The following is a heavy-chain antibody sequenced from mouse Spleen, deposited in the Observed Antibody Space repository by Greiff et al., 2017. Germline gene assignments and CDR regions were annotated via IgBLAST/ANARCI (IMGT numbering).Heavy chain of an antibody. J-gene: IGHJ3*01. D-gene: IGHD1-1*01. CDR2: IDPSDSYT. CDR1: GYTFTSYW. CDR3: ARGGQIYYYDGGFAY. Sequence: VQLQQSGAELVKPGASVKLSCKASGYTFTSYWMRWVKQRPGQGLEWIGEIDPSDSYTNYNQKFKGKATLTVDTSSSTAYMQLSSLTSEDSAVYYCARGGQIYYYDGGFAYWGQGTLVTVSA. V-gene: IGHV1-50*01.